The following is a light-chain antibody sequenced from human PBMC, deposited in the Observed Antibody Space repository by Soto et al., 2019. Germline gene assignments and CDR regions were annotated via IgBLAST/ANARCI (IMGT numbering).Light chain of an antibody. CDR1: QSVSSSY. J-gene: IGKJ5*01. CDR3: QQYGSSPLIT. V-gene: IGKV3-20*01. CDR2: GAS. Sequence: EIVLTQAPGTLSLSPGERSTLSCRASQSVSSSYLAWYQQKPGQAPXLXXYGASSRATGIPDRFSGSGSGTDFTLTISRLEPEDFAVYYCQQYGSSPLITFGQGTRLEIK.